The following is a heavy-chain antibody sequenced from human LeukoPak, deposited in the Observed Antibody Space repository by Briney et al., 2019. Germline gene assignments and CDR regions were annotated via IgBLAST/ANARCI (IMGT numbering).Heavy chain of an antibody. J-gene: IGHJ4*01. CDR3: SRSLEY. V-gene: IGHV3-7*01. CDR2: INQDGSVK. CDR1: GFTFSHYW. Sequence: GGSLRVSCTASGFTFSHYWMDWVRQAPGKGLECVVNINQDGSVKYYVDSVKGRFTISRDNTKNSLSLRMDSLRDDDTAVYYCSRSLEYSGQGTLVTVSS.